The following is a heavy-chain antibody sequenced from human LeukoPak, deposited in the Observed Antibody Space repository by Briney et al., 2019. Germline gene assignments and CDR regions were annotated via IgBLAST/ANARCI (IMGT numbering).Heavy chain of an antibody. CDR1: GFTFSSYG. CDR2: ISYDGSNK. Sequence: PGGSLRLSCAASGFTFSSYGMHWVRQAPGKGLEWVAVISYDGSNKYYADSVKGRFTISRDNSKNTLYLQMNSLRAEDTAVYYCAKAPLSVGASLDYWGQGTLVTVSS. J-gene: IGHJ4*02. D-gene: IGHD1-26*01. V-gene: IGHV3-30*18. CDR3: AKAPLSVGASLDY.